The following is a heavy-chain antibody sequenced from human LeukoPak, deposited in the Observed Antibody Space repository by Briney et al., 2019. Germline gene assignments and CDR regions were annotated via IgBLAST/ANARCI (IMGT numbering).Heavy chain of an antibody. D-gene: IGHD2/OR15-2a*01. V-gene: IGHV4-30-2*01. CDR2: IYHRGTT. J-gene: IGHJ4*02. CDR3: ARDSLSTFDY. Sequence: SETLSLTCAVSGGSISNDDYSWSWIRQPPGKGLEWIGYIYHRGTTYYNPSLKSRVTISLARSQTQFSLKLSSVTAADMAVYYCARDSLSTFDYWGQGVLVTVAS. CDR1: GGSISNDDYS.